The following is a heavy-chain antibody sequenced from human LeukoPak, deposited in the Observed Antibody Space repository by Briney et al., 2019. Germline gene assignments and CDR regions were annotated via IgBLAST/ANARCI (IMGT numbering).Heavy chain of an antibody. CDR3: ARAPCYYSSGWYSDSYYYYGMDV. D-gene: IGHD6-19*01. J-gene: IGHJ6*02. CDR2: IYDSGST. Sequence: SETLSLTCTVSGGSIRSSYYYWGWIRQPPGKGLEWVGSIYDSGSTYYKPSLKSRVTISVDTSKNQFSLKLNSVTAADTAVYYCARAPCYYSSGWYSDSYYYYGMDVWGQGTTVTVSS. V-gene: IGHV4-39*01. CDR1: GGSIRSSYYY.